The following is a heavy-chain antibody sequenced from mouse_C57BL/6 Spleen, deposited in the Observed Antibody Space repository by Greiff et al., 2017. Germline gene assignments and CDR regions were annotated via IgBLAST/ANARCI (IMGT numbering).Heavy chain of an antibody. D-gene: IGHD1-1*01. Sequence: EVQVVESGGGLVKPGGSLKLSCAASGFTFSSYAMSWVRQTPEKRLEWVATISDGGSYTYYPDNVKGRFTISRDNAKNNLYLQMSHLKSEDTAMYYCARDRTTVEMDYWGQGTSVTVSS. CDR1: GFTFSSYA. J-gene: IGHJ4*01. CDR3: ARDRTTVEMDY. V-gene: IGHV5-4*01. CDR2: ISDGGSYT.